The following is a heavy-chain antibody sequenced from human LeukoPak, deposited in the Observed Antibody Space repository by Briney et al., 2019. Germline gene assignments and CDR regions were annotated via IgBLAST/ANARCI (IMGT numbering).Heavy chain of an antibody. Sequence: GGSLRLSCAASGFTFSSYSMNWVRQAPGKGLEWVSSISSSSSYIYYADSVRGRFTISRDNAKNSLYLQMNSLRAEDTAVYYCARVGLRPYFDYWGQGTLVTVSS. J-gene: IGHJ4*02. CDR1: GFTFSSYS. V-gene: IGHV3-21*01. CDR2: ISSSSSYI. CDR3: ARVGLRPYFDY. D-gene: IGHD5-12*01.